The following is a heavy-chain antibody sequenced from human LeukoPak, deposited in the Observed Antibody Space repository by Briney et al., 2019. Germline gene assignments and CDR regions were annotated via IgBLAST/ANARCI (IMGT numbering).Heavy chain of an antibody. CDR1: GFTFSNYA. D-gene: IGHD1-26*01. J-gene: IGHJ5*02. Sequence: GGSLRLSCAASGFTFSNYAMSWVRQAPGKGLEWVSAISGSGGTTYYADSVKGRFTISRDNSKSTLYLQMSSLRAEDTAVYYCAKLSSIVGATNWFDPWGQGTLVTVSS. CDR2: ISGSGGTT. CDR3: AKLSSIVGATNWFDP. V-gene: IGHV3-23*01.